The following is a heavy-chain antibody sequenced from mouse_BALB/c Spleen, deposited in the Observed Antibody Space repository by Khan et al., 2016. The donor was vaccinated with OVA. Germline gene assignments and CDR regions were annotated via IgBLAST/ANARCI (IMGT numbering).Heavy chain of an antibody. J-gene: IGHJ2*01. Sequence: VQLKESGGGLVKPGGSLKPSCVASGFTFSSYVMSWVRQTPEKRLEWVASISSGGSTSYSDSVKGRFTISRDNARNILYLQMSSLRSEDTAIYYCAREAYRYDEYYFDYWGQGTTLTVSS. D-gene: IGHD2-14*01. V-gene: IGHV5-6-5*01. CDR3: AREAYRYDEYYFDY. CDR2: ISSGGST. CDR1: GFTFSSYV.